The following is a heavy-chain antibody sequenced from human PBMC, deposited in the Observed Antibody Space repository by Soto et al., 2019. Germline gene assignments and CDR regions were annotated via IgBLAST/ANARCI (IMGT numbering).Heavy chain of an antibody. J-gene: IGHJ6*02. CDR2: IIPIFGTS. Sequence: SVKVSCKASGGTFSSYAISWVRQAPGRGLEWMGGIIPIFGTSNYAQKFQGRVTITADESTSTAYMELSSLRSEDTAVYYCASNYCTNGVCYHRYYYYGMDVWGQGTTVTVSS. CDR1: GGTFSSYA. CDR3: ASNYCTNGVCYHRYYYYGMDV. V-gene: IGHV1-69*13. D-gene: IGHD2-8*01.